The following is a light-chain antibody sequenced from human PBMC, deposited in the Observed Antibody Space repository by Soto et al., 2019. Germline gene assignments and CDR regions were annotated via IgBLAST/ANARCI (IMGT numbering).Light chain of an antibody. Sequence: QSVLTQPASVSGSPGQSITISCTGTSSDVGGYNYVSGYQQHSGKAPKLMIYDFINRPSGVSNGFSGSKSGNRASLTISGLQAEDEANYYCSSYTSSSTRVFGGGTQLTDL. J-gene: IGLJ2*01. V-gene: IGLV2-14*01. CDR3: SSYTSSSTRV. CDR2: DFI. CDR1: SSDVGGYNY.